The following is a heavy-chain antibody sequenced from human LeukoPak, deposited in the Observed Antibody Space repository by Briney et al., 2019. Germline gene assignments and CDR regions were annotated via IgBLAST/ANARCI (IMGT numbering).Heavy chain of an antibody. V-gene: IGHV3-23*01. CDR3: AKHTYYYGSGTHLDY. J-gene: IGHJ4*02. CDR1: GFTFSNYG. CDR2: ISAGGGPT. D-gene: IGHD3-10*01. Sequence: GGSLRLSCAASGFTFSNYGMSWVRQAPGKGLEWVSTISAGGGPTYYADSVTGRFTISRDNSKNTLYLQMNSLRAEDTAVYYCAKHTYYYGSGTHLDYWGQGTLVTVSS.